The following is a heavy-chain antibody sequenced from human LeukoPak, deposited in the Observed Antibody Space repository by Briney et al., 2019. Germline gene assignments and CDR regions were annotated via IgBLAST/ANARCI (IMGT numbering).Heavy chain of an antibody. CDR1: GYTFTSYG. J-gene: IGHJ6*02. CDR3: ARVRGAGRNYYYYYGMDV. Sequence: GASVKVSCKASGYTFTSYGISWVRQAPGQGLEWMGWISAYNGNTNYAQKLQGRVTMTTDTSTSTAYMELRSLRSDDTAVYYCARVRGAGRNYYYYYGMDVRGQGTTVTVSS. V-gene: IGHV1-18*01. D-gene: IGHD1-26*01. CDR2: ISAYNGNT.